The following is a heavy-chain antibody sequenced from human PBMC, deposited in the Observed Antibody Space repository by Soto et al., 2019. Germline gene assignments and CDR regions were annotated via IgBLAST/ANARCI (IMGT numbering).Heavy chain of an antibody. CDR1: GFTFSDYY. CDR2: SDGSSAYT. Sequence: QVQLVESGGGLVKPGGSLRLSCAAYGFTFSDYYMNWIRQAPGQGLEWLSYSDGSSAYTNYADSVRGRVTISRDNAKISLFLQLPSLRDEDTAVYYCARAVGNYYGMDVWGQGTTVTVSS. V-gene: IGHV3-11*06. CDR3: ARAVGNYYGMDV. D-gene: IGHD1-26*01. J-gene: IGHJ6*02.